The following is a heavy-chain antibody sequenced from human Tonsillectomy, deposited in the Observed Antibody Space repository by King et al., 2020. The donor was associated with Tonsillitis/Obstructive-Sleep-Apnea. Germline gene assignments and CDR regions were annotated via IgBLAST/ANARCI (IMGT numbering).Heavy chain of an antibody. J-gene: IGHJ4*02. CDR1: GGSFSGYN. CDR3: AGQNLWGYYFDY. Sequence: VQLQQWGAGLLKPSETLSLTCAVYGGSFSGYNWTWIRQPPGKGLEWIGEINHRGSTTSDPSLKSRDTISLDTSKNQFSLKLSSVTAADTAVYYCAGQNLWGYYFDYWGQGTPVTVSS. D-gene: IGHD7-27*01. CDR2: INHRGST. V-gene: IGHV4-34*01.